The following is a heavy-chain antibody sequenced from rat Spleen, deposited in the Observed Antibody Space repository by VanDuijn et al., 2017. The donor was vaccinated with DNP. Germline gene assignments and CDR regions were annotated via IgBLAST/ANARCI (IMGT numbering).Heavy chain of an antibody. J-gene: IGHJ2*01. D-gene: IGHD1-7*01. Sequence: EVQLVESGGDLVQPGRSLKLSCVASGFTFSYYWMAWVRQVPGKGLEWIASITGGSRITSYPDSVKGRFTISRDDAKNTLSLQMNSLRSEDTATYYCARHERTTGMGFDYWGQGVMVTVSS. CDR3: ARHERTTGMGFDY. CDR2: ITGGSRIT. CDR1: GFTFSYYW. V-gene: IGHV5-31*01.